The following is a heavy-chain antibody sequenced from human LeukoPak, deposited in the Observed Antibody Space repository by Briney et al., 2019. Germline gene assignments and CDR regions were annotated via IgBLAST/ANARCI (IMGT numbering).Heavy chain of an antibody. D-gene: IGHD3-10*01. V-gene: IGHV3-23*01. J-gene: IGHJ6*03. Sequence: GGSLRLSCAASGFTFSSYGMSWVRQAPGKGLEWVSAISGSGGSTYYADSVKGRFTISRDNSKNTLYLQMNSLRAEDTAVYYCAKMVLLIYYYMDVWGKGTTVTVSS. CDR2: ISGSGGST. CDR3: AKMVLLIYYYMDV. CDR1: GFTFSSYG.